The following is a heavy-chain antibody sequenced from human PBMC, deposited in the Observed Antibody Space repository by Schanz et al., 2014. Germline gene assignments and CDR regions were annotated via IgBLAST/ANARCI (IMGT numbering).Heavy chain of an antibody. Sequence: VQLVESGGGVVQPGRSLRLSCAASGFTFDDYAMHWVRQAPGKGLEWVSGISWNSGSIGYADSVKGRFTISRDDAKNSLYLQMNSLRAEDTALYYCARDHQWLARYYMDVWGKGTTVTVSS. V-gene: IGHV3-9*01. CDR3: ARDHQWLARYYMDV. CDR2: ISWNSGSI. CDR1: GFTFDDYA. D-gene: IGHD6-19*01. J-gene: IGHJ6*03.